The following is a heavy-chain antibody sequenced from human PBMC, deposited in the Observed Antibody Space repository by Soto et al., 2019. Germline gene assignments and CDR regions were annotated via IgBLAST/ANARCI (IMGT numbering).Heavy chain of an antibody. V-gene: IGHV1-8*01. CDR2: MNPNSGNT. CDR1: GYTFTSYD. J-gene: IGHJ3*02. CDR3: TVATMGAGAFDI. D-gene: IGHD5-12*01. Sequence: ASVKVSCKASGYTFTSYDINWVRQATGQGLERMGWMNPNSGNTGYAQKFQGRVTMTRNTSISTAYMELSSLRSEDTAVYYCTVATMGAGAFDIWGQGTMVTVSS.